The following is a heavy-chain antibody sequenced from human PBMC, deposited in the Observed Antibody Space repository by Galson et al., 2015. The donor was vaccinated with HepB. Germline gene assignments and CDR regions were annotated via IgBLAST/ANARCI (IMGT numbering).Heavy chain of an antibody. J-gene: IGHJ4*02. D-gene: IGHD2-2*01. Sequence: TLSLTCTVSGGSIGSGSYYWSWIRQPAGKGLEWIGRIHTSGSTNYNPSLKSRVTMSVDTSKNQFSLKLSSVTAADTAVYYCARETRDIVLLPAGGNDYWGQGTLVTVSS. V-gene: IGHV4-61*02. CDR1: GGSIGSGSYY. CDR2: IHTSGST. CDR3: ARETRDIVLLPAGGNDY.